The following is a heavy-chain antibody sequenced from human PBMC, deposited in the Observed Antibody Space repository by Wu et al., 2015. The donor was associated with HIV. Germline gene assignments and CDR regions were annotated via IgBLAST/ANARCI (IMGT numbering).Heavy chain of an antibody. J-gene: IGHJ5*02. Sequence: QVQLVQSGAEVKKPGASVKVSCKASGYTFTGYYIHWVRQAPGQGLEWMGWINPKNGGTKYAQKFQGRVTVTTDTSTTTSYMELRSLKSDDTAIYYCAREGVDAFHPWGQGTLVTVSS. V-gene: IGHV1-2*02. CDR1: GYTFTGYY. CDR3: AREGVDAFHP. CDR2: INPKNGGT. D-gene: IGHD5-12*01.